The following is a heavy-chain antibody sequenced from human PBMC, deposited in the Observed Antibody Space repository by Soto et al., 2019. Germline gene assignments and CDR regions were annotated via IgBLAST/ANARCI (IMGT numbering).Heavy chain of an antibody. CDR3: ARARTNYYNTSDYDF. CDR1: GYTFTGYY. CDR2: INPNSGGT. V-gene: IGHV1-2*02. D-gene: IGHD3-22*01. J-gene: IGHJ4*02. Sequence: ASVKVSCKASGYTFTGYYMHWVRQAPGQGLEWMGWINPNSGGTNYAQEFQGRVTMTRDTSISTAYTELSRLRFDDTAVYYCARARTNYYNTSDYDFWGQGTLVTVSS.